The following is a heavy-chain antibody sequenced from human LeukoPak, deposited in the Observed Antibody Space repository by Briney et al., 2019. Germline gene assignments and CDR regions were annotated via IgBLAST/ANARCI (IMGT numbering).Heavy chain of an antibody. D-gene: IGHD6-13*01. V-gene: IGHV4-61*02. CDR2: IYTSGST. CDR1: GGSPSSASYY. CDR3: AMRERLAAAFDY. Sequence: PPQTLSLTCTVSGGSPSSASYYWRWIRQPAGKGLEWIGRIYTSGSTNYNPSLKRRVTISVDTSKNQFSLKLSSVTAADTAVYYCAMRERLAAAFDYWGQGTLVTVSS. J-gene: IGHJ4*02.